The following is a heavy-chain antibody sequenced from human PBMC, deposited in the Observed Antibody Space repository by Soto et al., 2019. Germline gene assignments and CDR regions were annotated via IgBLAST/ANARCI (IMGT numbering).Heavy chain of an antibody. CDR1: GFSCSGCW. J-gene: IGHJ4*02. Sequence: EVQLVESGGGLVQPGGSLRLSCAVPGFSCSGCWMSWVRQTPGKGPEWVANINQDGSAKNYVDSVKGRFTISRDNAKNSLYLEMNSLRVEDTAVYYCAGNERWGQGTLVTVSS. CDR2: INQDGSAK. V-gene: IGHV3-7*05. CDR3: AGNER.